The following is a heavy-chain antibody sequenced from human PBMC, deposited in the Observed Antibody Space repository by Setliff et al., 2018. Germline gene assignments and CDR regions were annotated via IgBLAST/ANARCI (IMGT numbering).Heavy chain of an antibody. J-gene: IGHJ4*02. D-gene: IGHD2-15*01. Sequence: SETLSLTCTVSGGSISSHYWTWIRHPAGNGLEWIGRLYTSGDTNYNPSLKSRVSMSLDTSKNQFSLTLSSVTAADTAVYYCARDRVVVLAGRRGFYFDYWGQGTLVTVSS. CDR3: ARDRVVVLAGRRGFYFDY. CDR2: LYTSGDT. CDR1: GGSISSHY. V-gene: IGHV4-4*07.